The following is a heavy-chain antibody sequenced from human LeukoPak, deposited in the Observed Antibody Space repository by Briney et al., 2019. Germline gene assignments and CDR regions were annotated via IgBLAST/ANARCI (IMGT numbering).Heavy chain of an antibody. CDR3: ARGVKRATDAFDI. J-gene: IGHJ3*02. Sequence: GGSLRLSCAASGFTFSDYYMSWVRQAPGKGLEWVSSISSSSSYIYYADSVKGRFTISRDNAKNSLYLQMNSLRAEDTAVYYCARGVKRATDAFDIWGQGTMVTVSS. D-gene: IGHD1-26*01. CDR2: ISSSSSYI. CDR1: GFTFSDYY. V-gene: IGHV3-21*01.